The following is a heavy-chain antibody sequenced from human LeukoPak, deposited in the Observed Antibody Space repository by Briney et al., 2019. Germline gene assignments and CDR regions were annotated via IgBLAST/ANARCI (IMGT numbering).Heavy chain of an antibody. CDR1: GGSFSGYY. J-gene: IGHJ3*02. CDR3: ARSGGSSKLGFRHAFDI. D-gene: IGHD2-15*01. Sequence: SETLSLTCAVYGGSFSGYYWSWIRQPPGKGLEWIGEINHSGSTNYNPSLKSRVTISVDTSKNQFSLKLSSVTAADTAVYYCARSGGSSKLGFRHAFDIWGQGTMVTVSS. V-gene: IGHV4-34*01. CDR2: INHSGST.